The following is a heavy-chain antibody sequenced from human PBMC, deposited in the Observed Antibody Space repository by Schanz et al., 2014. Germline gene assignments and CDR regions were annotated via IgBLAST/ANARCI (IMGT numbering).Heavy chain of an antibody. J-gene: IGHJ6*03. V-gene: IGHV1-18*01. D-gene: IGHD2-21*02. Sequence: QVQLVQSGAEVKKPGASVRVSCKVSGYAFTTYGIKWVRQAPGQGLEWMGWISAYNGHTDYAQKLQGRVTLTTDTSTSTAYMELRNLRSDDTAVYYCARPSDSSWYMDVWGKGTTVTVSS. CDR1: GYAFTTYG. CDR2: ISAYNGHT. CDR3: ARPSDSSWYMDV.